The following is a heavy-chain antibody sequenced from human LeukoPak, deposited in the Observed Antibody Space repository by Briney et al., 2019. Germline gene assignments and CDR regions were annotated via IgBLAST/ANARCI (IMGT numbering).Heavy chain of an antibody. D-gene: IGHD5-24*01. CDR1: GGSISSGGYY. CDR3: ARAAVEMATIQHDY. CDR2: IYYSGST. V-gene: IGHV4-31*03. Sequence: PSETLSLTCTVPGGSISSGGYYWSWIRQHPGKGLEWIGYIYYSGSTYYNPSLKSRVTISVDTSKNQFSLKLSSVTAADTAVYYCARAAVEMATIQHDYWGQGTLVTVSS. J-gene: IGHJ4*02.